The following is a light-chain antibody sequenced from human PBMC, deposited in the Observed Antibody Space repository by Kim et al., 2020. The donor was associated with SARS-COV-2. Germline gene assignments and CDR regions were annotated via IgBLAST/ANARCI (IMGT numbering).Light chain of an antibody. Sequence: SASVGDGVTMTWRASQDIANYLAWYQQKPGKVPKLLVYAASALKSGVPSRFSGNRSGTDFTLAISNLQPEDVATYYCQKYDSAPWTFGQGTKLEI. CDR1: QDIANY. CDR2: AAS. V-gene: IGKV1-27*01. CDR3: QKYDSAPWT. J-gene: IGKJ1*01.